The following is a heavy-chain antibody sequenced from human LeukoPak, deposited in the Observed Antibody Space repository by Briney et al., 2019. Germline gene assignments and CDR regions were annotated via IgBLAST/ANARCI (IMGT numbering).Heavy chain of an antibody. V-gene: IGHV3-30*02. CDR3: PTEGSSWTQPPPLSYFDY. CDR1: GFTFSSFG. J-gene: IGHJ4*02. Sequence: GGSLRLSCAASGFTFSSFGMHWVRQAPGKGLEWVAFIRHDGTNKYYADSVKGRFTISRDNYKNILYLQMDSLRAEDTAVYYCPTEGSSWTQPPPLSYFDYWGQGALVTVSS. D-gene: IGHD6-13*01. CDR2: IRHDGTNK.